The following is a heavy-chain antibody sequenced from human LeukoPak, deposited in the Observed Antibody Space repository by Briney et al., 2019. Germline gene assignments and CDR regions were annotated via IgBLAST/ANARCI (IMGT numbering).Heavy chain of an antibody. Sequence: PSETLSLTCTVSGGLITTTTCYWGGIRQSPGKGLEWIASIYYRGDTYYNASLESRVSISIDTSKNQFSLKLNSMNAADTAVYFCARQPVVNRGAVASNFDSWGQGTLVTVSA. V-gene: IGHV4-39*01. CDR3: ARQPVVNRGAVASNFDS. J-gene: IGHJ4*02. CDR2: IYYRGDT. D-gene: IGHD6-19*01. CDR1: GGLITTTTCY.